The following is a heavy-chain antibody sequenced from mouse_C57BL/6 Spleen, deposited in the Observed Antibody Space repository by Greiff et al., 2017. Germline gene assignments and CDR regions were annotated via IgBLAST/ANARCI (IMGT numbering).Heavy chain of an antibody. Sequence: EVQRVESGGGLVQPKGSLKLSCAASGFSFNTYAMNWVRQAPGKGLEWVARIRSKSNNYATYYADSVKDRFTISRDDSESMLYLQMNNLKTEDTAMYYCVRHREYLYYYAMDYWGQGTSVTVSS. V-gene: IGHV10-1*01. J-gene: IGHJ4*01. CDR1: GFSFNTYA. CDR3: VRHREYLYYYAMDY. D-gene: IGHD5-1*01. CDR2: IRSKSNNYAT.